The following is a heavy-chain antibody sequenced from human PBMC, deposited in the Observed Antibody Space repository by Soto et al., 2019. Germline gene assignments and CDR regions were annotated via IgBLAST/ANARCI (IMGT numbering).Heavy chain of an antibody. CDR1: GFTFSSYW. CDR3: ARVKLGSYDWVDP. CDR2: INPDGGRT. J-gene: IGHJ5*02. V-gene: IGHV3-74*01. D-gene: IGHD3-16*01. Sequence: EVQLVESGGGLVQPGGSLRLSCAASGFTFSSYWMHWVRQVPGEGLMWVSRINPDGGRTNYADSVKGRFTISRDNAKNTLYLQMDSLRAEDTAVYYCARVKLGSYDWVDPWGHGTLVTVSS.